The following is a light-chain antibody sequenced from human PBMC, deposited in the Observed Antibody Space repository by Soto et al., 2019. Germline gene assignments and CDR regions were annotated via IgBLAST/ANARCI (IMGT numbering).Light chain of an antibody. CDR1: SSDVGYYNY. CDR3: TSYAVGINVL. J-gene: IGLJ2*01. CDR2: EVN. Sequence: QSVLTQPPSASGSTGQSVTISCTGTSSDVGYYNYVSWYQQHPGKAPKLIIYEVNKRPSGVPDRFSGSKSGNTASLTVSGLQAEDEAEYYCTSYAVGINVLFGGGTKLTVL. V-gene: IGLV2-8*01.